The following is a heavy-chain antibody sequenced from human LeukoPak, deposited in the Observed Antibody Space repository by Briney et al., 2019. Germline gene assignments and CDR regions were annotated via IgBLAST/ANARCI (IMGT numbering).Heavy chain of an antibody. Sequence: PSETLSLTCAVYGGSFSGYYWSWIRQPPGKGLEWIREINHSGSTNYNPSLKSRVTISVDTSKNQFSLKLSSVTAADTAVYYCAREAGYCSSTSCYRGAFDIWGQGTMVTVSS. V-gene: IGHV4-34*01. CDR2: INHSGST. CDR1: GGSFSGYY. D-gene: IGHD2-2*02. J-gene: IGHJ3*02. CDR3: AREAGYCSSTSCYRGAFDI.